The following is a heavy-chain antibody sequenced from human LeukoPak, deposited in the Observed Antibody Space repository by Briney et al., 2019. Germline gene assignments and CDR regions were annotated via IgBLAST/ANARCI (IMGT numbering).Heavy chain of an antibody. CDR1: GFTVSSNY. J-gene: IGHJ3*02. Sequence: GGSLRLSCAASGFTVSSNYMSWVRQAPGKGLEWVSVIYSDGSTYYADSVKGRFTISRDNSKNTLYLQMNSLRAEDTAVYYCARETGVYAFDIWGQGTMVTVSS. CDR3: ARETGVYAFDI. V-gene: IGHV3-66*01. CDR2: IYSDGST. D-gene: IGHD7-27*01.